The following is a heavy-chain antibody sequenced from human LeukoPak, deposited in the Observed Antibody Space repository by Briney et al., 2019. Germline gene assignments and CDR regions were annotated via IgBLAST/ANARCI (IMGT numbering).Heavy chain of an antibody. CDR2: IYYSGST. D-gene: IGHD4-11*01. CDR1: GGSISSSSYY. J-gene: IGHJ4*02. CDR3: ARSTVATDFDY. Sequence: SETLSLTCTVSGGSISSSSYYWGSIRQPPGKGLEWIGSIYYSGSTYYNPSLKSRVTISVDTSKNQFSLKLSSVTAADTAVYYCARSTVATDFDYWGQGTLVTVSS. V-gene: IGHV4-39*01.